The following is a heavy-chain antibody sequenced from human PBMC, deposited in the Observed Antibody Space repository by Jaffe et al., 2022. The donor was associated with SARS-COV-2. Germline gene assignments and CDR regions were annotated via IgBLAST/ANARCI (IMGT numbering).Heavy chain of an antibody. CDR1: GGSFSGYY. Sequence: QVQLQQWGAGLLKPSETLSLTCAVYGGSFSGYYWSWIRQPPGKGLEWIGEINHSGSTNYNPSLKSRVTISVDTSKNQFSLKLSSVTAADTAVYYCATMYYYDSSGYYHVADYWGQGTLVTVSS. D-gene: IGHD3-22*01. CDR3: ATMYYYDSSGYYHVADY. J-gene: IGHJ4*02. CDR2: INHSGST. V-gene: IGHV4-34*01.